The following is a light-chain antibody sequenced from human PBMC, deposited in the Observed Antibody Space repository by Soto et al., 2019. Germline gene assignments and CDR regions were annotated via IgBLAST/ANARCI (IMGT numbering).Light chain of an antibody. V-gene: IGKV1-39*01. Sequence: DIQMTQSPSSLSVSIGDRVTITCRASQSISTYLNWYEQNPGKAPNLLIYGASTLQSGVPSRFSGGGSGTYFTLSISGLQPEDFGSYYCQQSYTSPVTFGGGTKVEIK. CDR1: QSISTY. CDR2: GAS. J-gene: IGKJ4*01. CDR3: QQSYTSPVT.